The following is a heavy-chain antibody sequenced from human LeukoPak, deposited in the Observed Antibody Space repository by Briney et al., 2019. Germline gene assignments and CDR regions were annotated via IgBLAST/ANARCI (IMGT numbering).Heavy chain of an antibody. CDR3: ARDTGSITELFDP. Sequence: SETLSLTCTVSGGSISSSSYYWGWIRQPPGKGLEWIGSIYYSGSTYYNPSLKSRVTISVDTSKNQFSLKLSSVTAADTAVYYCARDTGSITELFDPWGQGTLVTVSS. D-gene: IGHD3-10*01. CDR2: IYYSGST. CDR1: GGSISSSSYY. J-gene: IGHJ5*02. V-gene: IGHV4-39*02.